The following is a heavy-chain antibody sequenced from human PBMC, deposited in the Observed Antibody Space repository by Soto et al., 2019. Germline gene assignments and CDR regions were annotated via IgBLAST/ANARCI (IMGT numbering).Heavy chain of an antibody. CDR3: ARTREGYSYDDY. CDR1: GFTFSDYY. CDR2: ISSSSSYT. Sequence: QVPLVESGGGLVKPGGSLRLSCAASGFTFSDYYMSWIRQAPGKGLEWVSYISSSSSYTNYADSVKGRFTISRDNAKNSLYLQMNSLRAEDTAVYYCARTREGYSYDDYWGQGTLVTVSS. D-gene: IGHD5-18*01. V-gene: IGHV3-11*05. J-gene: IGHJ4*02.